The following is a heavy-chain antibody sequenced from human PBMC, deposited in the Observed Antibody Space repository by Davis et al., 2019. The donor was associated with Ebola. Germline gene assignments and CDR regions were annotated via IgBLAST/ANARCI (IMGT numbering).Heavy chain of an antibody. V-gene: IGHV1-2*02. Sequence: ASVKVSCKASGYTFSDYYMHWMRQAPGQGLEWMGWINPKSGGTNYAQKFQGRVTMTRGTSISTAYMEMSRLTSDDTAVYYCARGDIIVVPAAILHFWGQGTLVTVSS. CDR1: GYTFSDYY. CDR3: ARGDIIVVPAAILHF. J-gene: IGHJ4*02. D-gene: IGHD2-2*02. CDR2: INPKSGGT.